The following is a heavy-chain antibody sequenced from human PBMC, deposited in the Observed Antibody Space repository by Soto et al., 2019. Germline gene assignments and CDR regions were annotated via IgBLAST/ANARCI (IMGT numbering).Heavy chain of an antibody. CDR3: AREYCSGGSCYGMDV. CDR2: IWYDGSNK. J-gene: IGHJ6*02. V-gene: IGHV3-33*01. CDR1: GFTFSSYG. D-gene: IGHD2-15*01. Sequence: LRLSCAASGFTFSSYGMHWVRQAPGKGLEWVAVIWYDGSNKYYADSVKGRFTISRDNSKNTLYLQMNSLRAEDTAVYYCAREYCSGGSCYGMDVWGQGTTVTVSS.